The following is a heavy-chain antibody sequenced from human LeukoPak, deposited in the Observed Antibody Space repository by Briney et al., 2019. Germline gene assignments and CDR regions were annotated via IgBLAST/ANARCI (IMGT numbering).Heavy chain of an antibody. J-gene: IGHJ6*02. CDR3: ARVPTGPPVVSPSGYYYGMDV. D-gene: IGHD4-23*01. CDR2: ISSSGSTI. V-gene: IGHV3-11*01. CDR1: GFTFSDYY. Sequence: PGGSLRLSCAASGFTFSDYYMSWIRQAPGKGLEGVSYISSSGSTIYYAASVKGLFTISRDNAKNSLYLQMNSLRAEDTAVYYCARVPTGPPVVSPSGYYYGMDVWGQGTTVTVSS.